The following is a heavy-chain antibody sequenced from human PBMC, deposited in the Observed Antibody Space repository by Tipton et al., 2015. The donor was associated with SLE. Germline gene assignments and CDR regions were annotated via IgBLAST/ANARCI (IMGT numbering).Heavy chain of an antibody. V-gene: IGHV3-15*07. J-gene: IGHJ4*02. CDR2: IKSNNDGGTT. D-gene: IGHD2-15*01. CDR3: TTAVFVAANFDY. Sequence: SLRLSCGTSGLIFSKAWIHWVRQAPGKGLEWVGRIKSNNDGGTTDYAAPVTGRFTFSRDESKSTAYLQMDSLKTEDTAVYYCTTAVFVAANFDYWGRGTLVTVSS. CDR1: GLIFSKAW.